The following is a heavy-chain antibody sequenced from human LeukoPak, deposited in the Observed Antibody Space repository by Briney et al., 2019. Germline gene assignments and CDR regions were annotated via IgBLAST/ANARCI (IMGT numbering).Heavy chain of an antibody. CDR1: GGTFSSYA. CDR2: IIPIFGTA. CDR3: ARGRYCSSTSCKRVWNYDELYYFDY. J-gene: IGHJ4*02. Sequence: VASVKVSCKASGGTFSSYAISWVRQAPGQGLEWMGGIIPIFGTANYAQKFQGRVTITADESTSTAYMELSSLRSEDTAVYYCARGRYCSSTSCKRVWNYDELYYFDYWGQGTLVTVSS. D-gene: IGHD2-2*01. V-gene: IGHV1-69*13.